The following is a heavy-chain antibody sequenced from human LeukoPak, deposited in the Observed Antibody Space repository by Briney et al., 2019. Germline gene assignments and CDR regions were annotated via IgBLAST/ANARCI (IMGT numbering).Heavy chain of an antibody. D-gene: IGHD3-22*01. J-gene: IGHJ4*02. CDR3: ARGDYDSTWSEEYYFDY. CDR1: GYTFTSYG. Sequence: ASVKVSCTASGYTFTSYGISWVRQAPGQGLEWMGWISAYNGNTNYAQKLQGRVTMTTDTSTSTAYMELRSLRSDDTAVYYCARGDYDSTWSEEYYFDYWGQGTLVTVSS. CDR2: ISAYNGNT. V-gene: IGHV1-18*01.